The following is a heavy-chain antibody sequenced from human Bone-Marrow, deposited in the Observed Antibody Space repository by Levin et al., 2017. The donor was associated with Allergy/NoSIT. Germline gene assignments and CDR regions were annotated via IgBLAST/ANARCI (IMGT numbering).Heavy chain of an antibody. CDR3: ARRRALARTSRFDY. J-gene: IGHJ4*02. CDR1: GESFSGYY. CDR2: INHRGTT. Sequence: SQTLSLTCAVYGESFSGYYWTWIRQPPGKGLEWIGDINHRGTTNYNTSLKSRVTMSVDTSKNKFSLNLSSVTAADRAGYDCARRRALARTSRFDYWGQGILVTVSS. V-gene: IGHV4-34*01. D-gene: IGHD6-19*01.